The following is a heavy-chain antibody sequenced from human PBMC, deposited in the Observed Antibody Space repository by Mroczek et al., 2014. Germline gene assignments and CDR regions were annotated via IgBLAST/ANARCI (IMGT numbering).Heavy chain of an antibody. V-gene: IGHV3-33*01. Sequence: ESGGGVVQPGRSLRLSCAASGFTFSSYGMHWVRQAPGKGLEWVAVIWYDGSNKYYADSVKGRFTISRDNSKNTLYLQMNSLRAEDTAVYYCARDLGDYSISPAVDVSEYFDYWGQGTPGHRLL. CDR2: IWYDGSNK. CDR1: GFTFSSYG. J-gene: IGHJ4*02. CDR3: ARDLGDYSISPAVDVSEYFDY. D-gene: IGHD4-11*01.